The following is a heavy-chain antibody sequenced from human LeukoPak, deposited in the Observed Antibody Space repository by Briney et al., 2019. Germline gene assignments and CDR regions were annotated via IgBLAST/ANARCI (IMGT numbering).Heavy chain of an antibody. V-gene: IGHV4-39*01. J-gene: IGHJ4*02. CDR1: GGSISSSSYY. CDR3: ASPGIAVAGPIDY. CDR2: IYYSGST. Sequence: SETLSLTCTVSGGSISSSSYYWGWIRQPPGKGLEWIGSIYYSGSTYYNPSLKSRVTISVDTSKNRFSLKLSSVTAADTAEYYCASPGIAVAGPIDYWGQGTLVTVSS. D-gene: IGHD6-19*01.